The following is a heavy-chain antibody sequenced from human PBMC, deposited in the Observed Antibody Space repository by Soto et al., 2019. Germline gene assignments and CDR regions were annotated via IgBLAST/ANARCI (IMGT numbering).Heavy chain of an antibody. CDR1: GYTYTINA. D-gene: IGHD3-3*01. J-gene: IGHJ4*02. CDR3: ARDGSGTPYYFDY. CDR2: INAGNGNT. V-gene: IGHV1-3*01. Sequence: ASVEVCCKASGYTYTINAMHWVRQAPGQRLEWMGWINAGNGNTKYSQKFQGRVTITRDTSASTAYMELSSLRSEDTAVYYCARDGSGTPYYFDYWGQGTLVTVSS.